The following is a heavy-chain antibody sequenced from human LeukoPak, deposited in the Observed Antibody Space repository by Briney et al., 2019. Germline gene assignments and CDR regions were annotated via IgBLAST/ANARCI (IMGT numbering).Heavy chain of an antibody. CDR3: AKDIRPRDYYDCSGYDAFDI. Sequence: GGSLRLSCAASGFTFDDYAMHWVRQAPGKGLEWVSGISWNSGSIGYADSVKGRFTISRALYLQMNSLRAEDTALYYCAKDIRPRDYYDCSGYDAFDIWGQGTMVTVSS. CDR1: GFTFDDYA. CDR2: ISWNSGSI. V-gene: IGHV3-9*01. J-gene: IGHJ3*02. D-gene: IGHD3-22*01.